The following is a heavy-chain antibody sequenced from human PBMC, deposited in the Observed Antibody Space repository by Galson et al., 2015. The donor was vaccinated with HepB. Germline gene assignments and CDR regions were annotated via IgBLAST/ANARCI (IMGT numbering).Heavy chain of an antibody. Sequence: SLRLSCAASGFTFSGYWMHWVRQAPGKGLEWVSRINGDGSSTNYADSVKGRFTISRDNAKNTLYLQMNSLRAEDTAVYYCAKPGYMSGWYDYWGQGAFDIWGQGTMVTVSS. CDR1: GFTFSGYW. V-gene: IGHV3-74*01. CDR3: AKPGYMSGWYDYWGQGAFDI. J-gene: IGHJ3*02. CDR2: INGDGSST. D-gene: IGHD6-19*01.